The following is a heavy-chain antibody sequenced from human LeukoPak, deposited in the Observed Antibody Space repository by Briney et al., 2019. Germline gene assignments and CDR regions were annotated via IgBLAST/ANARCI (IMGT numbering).Heavy chain of an antibody. D-gene: IGHD3-16*01. Sequence: GGSLRLSCEVSGFTFSNYAMPWVRQAPGSGLEWVSRISSAGDYIYYVDSVKGRLTVSRDNSKNTLYLHMISLRAEDTAVYYCTRKTPCSSYYDHNAIVAKWFAPWGQGTLVTVSS. V-gene: IGHV3-23*01. CDR3: TRKTPCSSYYDHNAIVAKWFAP. CDR1: GFTFSNYA. J-gene: IGHJ5*02. CDR2: ISSAGDYI.